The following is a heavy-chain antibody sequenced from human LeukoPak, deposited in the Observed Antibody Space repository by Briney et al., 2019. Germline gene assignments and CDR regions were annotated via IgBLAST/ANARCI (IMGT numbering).Heavy chain of an antibody. V-gene: IGHV1-8*01. CDR1: GYTFTSYD. Sequence: ASVKVSCKASGYTFTSYDINWVRQATGQGLEWMGWMNPNSGNTGYAQKFQGRVTMTRNTSISTAYMELSSLKASDTAMYYCARLAGSSVFSDYWGQGTLVTVSS. CDR2: MNPNSGNT. D-gene: IGHD6-25*01. CDR3: ARLAGSSVFSDY. J-gene: IGHJ4*02.